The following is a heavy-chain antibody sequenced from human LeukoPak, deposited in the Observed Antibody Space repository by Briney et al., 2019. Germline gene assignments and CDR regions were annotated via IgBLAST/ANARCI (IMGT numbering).Heavy chain of an antibody. D-gene: IGHD1-14*01. Sequence: PGRSLRLSCAASGLTFSSYAMHWVRQAPGKGLEWVAVISYDGSNKYYADSVKGRFTISRDNSKNTLYLQMNSLRAEDTAVYYCARGLNLYYFDYWGQGTLVTVSS. V-gene: IGHV3-30*04. CDR2: ISYDGSNK. J-gene: IGHJ4*01. CDR3: ARGLNLYYFDY. CDR1: GLTFSSYA.